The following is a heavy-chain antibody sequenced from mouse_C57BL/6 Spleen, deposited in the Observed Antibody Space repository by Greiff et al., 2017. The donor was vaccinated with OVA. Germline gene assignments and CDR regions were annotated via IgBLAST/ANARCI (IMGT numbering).Heavy chain of an antibody. CDR3: TSHYSSYAMDY. V-gene: IGHV14-1*01. CDR2: IDPEDGDT. CDR1: GFNIKDYY. J-gene: IGHJ4*01. D-gene: IGHD2-5*01. Sequence: EVKLQQSGAELVRPGASVKLSCTASGFNIKDYYMHWVKQRPEQGLEWIGRIDPEDGDTEYAPKFQGKATMTADTSSNTAYLQLSSLTSEDTAVYYCTSHYSSYAMDYWGQGTSVTVSS.